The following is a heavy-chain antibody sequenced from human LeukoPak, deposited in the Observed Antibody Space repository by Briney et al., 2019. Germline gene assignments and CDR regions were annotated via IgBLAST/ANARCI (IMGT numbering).Heavy chain of an antibody. J-gene: IGHJ4*02. CDR3: ARQGRSVPATATY. CDR2: IYPDDSDT. Sequence: NRGESLKISCKGSGYSFTNYWIGWVRQMPGKGLEWMGIIYPDDSDTKYSLALQGQVTISADKSISTAYLQWSSLKASDTAMYYCARQGRSVPATATYWGQGTLVTVSS. CDR1: GYSFTNYW. D-gene: IGHD2-2*01. V-gene: IGHV5-51*01.